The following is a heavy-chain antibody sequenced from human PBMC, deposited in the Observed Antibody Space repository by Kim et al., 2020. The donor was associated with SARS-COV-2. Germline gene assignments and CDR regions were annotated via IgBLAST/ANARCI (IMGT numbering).Heavy chain of an antibody. V-gene: IGHV3-30*01. Sequence: VKGRFTISRDNSTNTLYLQMNSLRAEDTAGYYCASNRNYYGSGSYILDSWGQGTLVTVSS. J-gene: IGHJ4*02. CDR3: ASNRNYYGSGSYILDS. D-gene: IGHD3-10*01.